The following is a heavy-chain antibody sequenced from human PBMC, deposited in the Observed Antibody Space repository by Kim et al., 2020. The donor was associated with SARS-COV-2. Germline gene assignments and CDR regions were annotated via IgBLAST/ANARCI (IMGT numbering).Heavy chain of an antibody. J-gene: IGHJ3*02. CDR3: ARDGGAFFDI. V-gene: IGHV7-4-1*02. Sequence: ASVKVSCKSSGYTFTTYAINWVRQAPGQGLEWMGWINTNTGNPTYAQGFTGRFVFSLDTSLRTAFLQISSLKSEDTAVYYCARDGGAFFDIWGQGTVVTV. CDR2: INTNTGNP. D-gene: IGHD3-3*01. CDR1: GYTFTTYA.